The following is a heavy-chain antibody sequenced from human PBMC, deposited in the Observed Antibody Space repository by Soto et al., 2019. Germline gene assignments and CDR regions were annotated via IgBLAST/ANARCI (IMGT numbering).Heavy chain of an antibody. D-gene: IGHD4-17*01. CDR1: DYTFTNYD. V-gene: IGHV1-18*01. CDR2: ISTGNGNT. CDR3: ARWATVTNDF. Sequence: QVQLVQSGAEVKKPGASVIISCKASDYTFTNYDLNWVRQAPGQGLEWMGWISTGNGNTKYAQTFQGRVTMTTDTATRTAYMELRSLTSADTAVYYCARWATVTNDFWGQGTRVTVSS. J-gene: IGHJ4*02.